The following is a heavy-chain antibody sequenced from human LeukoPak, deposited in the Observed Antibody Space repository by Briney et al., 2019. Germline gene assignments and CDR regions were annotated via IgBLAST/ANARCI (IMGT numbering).Heavy chain of an antibody. CDR2: ISGSGSPI. Sequence: GGSLRLSCAASGFTFSDYYMNWIRQAPGKGLEWVSYISGSGSPIYYADSVKGRFAISRDNAKNSLYLQMNSLRAEDTAVYYCARIRSKAFDLWGQGTMVTVSS. CDR3: ARIRSKAFDL. CDR1: GFTFSDYY. J-gene: IGHJ3*01. V-gene: IGHV3-11*04.